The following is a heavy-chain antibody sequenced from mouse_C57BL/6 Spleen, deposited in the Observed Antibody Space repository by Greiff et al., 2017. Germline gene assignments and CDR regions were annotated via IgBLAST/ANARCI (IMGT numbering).Heavy chain of an antibody. D-gene: IGHD2-5*01. CDR1: GYSITSGYY. V-gene: IGHV3-6*01. CDR3: ARSYYSNPWFAY. CDR2: ISYDGSN. Sequence: EVQRVESGPGLVKPSQSLSLTCSATGYSITSGYYWNWIRQPPGNKLEWMGYISYDGSNNYNPSLKNRISITRDTSKNQFFLKLNPVTTEDTATYYCARSYYSNPWFAYWGQGTLVTVSA. J-gene: IGHJ3*01.